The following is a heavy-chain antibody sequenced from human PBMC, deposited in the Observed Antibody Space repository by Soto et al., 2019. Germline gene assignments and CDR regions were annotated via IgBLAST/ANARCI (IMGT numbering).Heavy chain of an antibody. D-gene: IGHD2-2*02. CDR3: ARVDCSHSNCYNLYYGRDV. V-gene: IGHV3-7*04. Sequence: EVQLVESGGGLVQPGGSLRLSCAASGFTFSSYWMTWFRQAPGKGLEWVADMNQDGGEKYCVDSVKGRFTISRDNAKTSLYLQMNRLRVEDAAVYYCARVDCSHSNCYNLYYGRDVWGQGTTVTVSS. CDR2: MNQDGGEK. J-gene: IGHJ6*02. CDR1: GFTFSSYW.